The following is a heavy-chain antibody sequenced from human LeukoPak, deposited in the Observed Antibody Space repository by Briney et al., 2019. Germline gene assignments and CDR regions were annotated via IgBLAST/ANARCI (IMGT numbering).Heavy chain of an antibody. CDR3: ARVYYSNSYDYWYFDL. CDR1: GGSISSGVYY. CDR2: IFYSGST. J-gene: IGHJ2*01. Sequence: PSETLSLTCTVSGGSISSGVYYWSWIRQPPGKGLEWIGYIFYSGSTNYNPSLKGRVTISVDTSKNQFSLKLSSVTAADTAVYYCARVYYSNSYDYWYFDLWGRGTLVTVSS. D-gene: IGHD6-13*01. V-gene: IGHV4-61*08.